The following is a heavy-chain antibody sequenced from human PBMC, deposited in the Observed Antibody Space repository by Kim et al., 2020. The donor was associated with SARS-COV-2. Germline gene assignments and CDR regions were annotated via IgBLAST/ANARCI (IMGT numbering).Heavy chain of an antibody. J-gene: IGHJ6*02. Sequence: DSVKGRFTISRDNSKNTLYLQMNSLRAEDTAVYYCAREAGAGASWLPLDVWGQGTTVTVSS. V-gene: IGHV3-30*07. D-gene: IGHD3-22*01. CDR3: AREAGAGASWLPLDV.